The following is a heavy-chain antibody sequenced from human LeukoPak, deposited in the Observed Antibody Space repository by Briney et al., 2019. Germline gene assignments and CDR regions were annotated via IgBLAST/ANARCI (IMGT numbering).Heavy chain of an antibody. CDR2: INSDASST. D-gene: IGHD6-13*01. Sequence: GGSLRLSCAASGFTFSNYWMHWVRQAPGKGLVWVSHINSDASSTRYADSVKGRFTISRDNAKNSLYLQMNSLRAEDTAVYYCARGDGIAAAGRYYYGMDVWGQGTTVTVSS. V-gene: IGHV3-74*01. CDR3: ARGDGIAAAGRYYYGMDV. J-gene: IGHJ6*02. CDR1: GFTFSNYW.